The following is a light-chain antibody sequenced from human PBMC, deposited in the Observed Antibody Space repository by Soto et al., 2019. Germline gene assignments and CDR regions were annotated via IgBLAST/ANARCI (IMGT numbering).Light chain of an antibody. J-gene: IGLJ1*01. V-gene: IGLV2-23*01. CDR3: CSYAGSSTGYV. CDR1: SSDVGSYNL. Sequence: QSALTQPASVSGSPGQSITISCTGTSSDVGSYNLVSWYQQHPGKAPKLMIYEGSKRPSGVSNRFSGSKSGNTASLTISGLQAEDEADYYCCSYAGSSTGYVFGTGIKLTVL. CDR2: EGS.